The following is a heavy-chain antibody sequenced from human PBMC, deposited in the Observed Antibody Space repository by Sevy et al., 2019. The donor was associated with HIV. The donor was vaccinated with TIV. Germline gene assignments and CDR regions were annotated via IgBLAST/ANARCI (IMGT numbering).Heavy chain of an antibody. CDR2: VYDIGRT. V-gene: IGHV4-59*02. CDR3: ARVRDYGSGSFSPWFGP. D-gene: IGHD3-10*01. CDR1: GGSVTTGY. J-gene: IGHJ5*01. Sequence: SETLSLTCTVSGGSVTTGYWSWIRQPPGKGPEWIGYVYDIGRTAYSPSLKSRVTISLDTTKNQYSLQLNSITAADTAVYYCARVRDYGSGSFSPWFGPWGQGTLVTGSS.